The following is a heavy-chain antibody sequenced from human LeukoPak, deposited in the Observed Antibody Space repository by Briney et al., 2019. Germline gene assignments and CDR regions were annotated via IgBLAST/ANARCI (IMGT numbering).Heavy chain of an antibody. CDR1: GFTFSSYW. CDR2: INSDGSST. Sequence: GGSLRLSCAASGFTFSSYWMHWVRQAPGKGLVWVSRINSDGSSTSYADSVKGRFTISRDNAKNTLYLQMNSLRAEDTAVYYCAREGIVVVHQVPDAFDIWGQGTMVTVSS. CDR3: AREGIVVVHQVPDAFDI. J-gene: IGHJ3*02. D-gene: IGHD3-22*01. V-gene: IGHV3-74*01.